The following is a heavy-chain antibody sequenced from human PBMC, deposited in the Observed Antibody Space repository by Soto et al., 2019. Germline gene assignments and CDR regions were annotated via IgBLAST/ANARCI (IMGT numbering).Heavy chain of an antibody. CDR3: ASRNYGESDY. CDR1: GFTFSSDA. V-gene: IGHV3-23*01. CDR2: TSTSGGGK. J-gene: IGHJ4*02. Sequence: GGSLRLSCAASGFTFSSDAMSWVRQAPGKGLEWVSTTSTSGGGKYYVDSVKGRFTISRDNLKNTLYLQMNSLRAEDTAVYYCASRNYGESDYWGQGTLVTVSS. D-gene: IGHD4-17*01.